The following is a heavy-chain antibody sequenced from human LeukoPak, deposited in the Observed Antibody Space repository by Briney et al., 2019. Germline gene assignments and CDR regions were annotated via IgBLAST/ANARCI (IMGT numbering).Heavy chain of an antibody. J-gene: IGHJ4*02. Sequence: GESLKISCKGSGYSFTTYWIGWVRQMPGKGLEWMGIIYPGDSDTRYSPSFQGQVTISADKSISTAYLQWSSLKASDTAMYYCARQAKQDGDYGYYWGQGTLVTVSS. V-gene: IGHV5-51*01. CDR1: GYSFTTYW. CDR2: IYPGDSDT. D-gene: IGHD3-10*01. CDR3: ARQAKQDGDYGYY.